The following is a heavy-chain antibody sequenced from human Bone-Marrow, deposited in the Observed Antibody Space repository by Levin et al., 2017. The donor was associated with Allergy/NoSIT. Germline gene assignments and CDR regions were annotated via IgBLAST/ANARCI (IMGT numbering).Heavy chain of an antibody. J-gene: IGHJ5*02. CDR3: AKDKTVATGEINWFDP. CDR2: ISGGGGDT. D-gene: IGHD5-12*01. CDR1: GFTFSIYA. Sequence: GGSLRLSCAASGFTFSIYAMSWVRQAPGKGLEWVSAISGGGGDTYYADSVKGRFTISRDNSKNRLYLQMKSLRAEDTALYYCAKDKTVATGEINWFDPWGQGTLVTVSS. V-gene: IGHV3-23*01.